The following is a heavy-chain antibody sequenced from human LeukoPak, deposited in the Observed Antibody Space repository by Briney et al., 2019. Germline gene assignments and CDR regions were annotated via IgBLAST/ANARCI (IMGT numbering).Heavy chain of an antibody. Sequence: ALVTVSCTASGYTFTSYATNWVRQAPGQGLEWMGWINTNTGNPTYAQGFTGRFVFSLDTSVSTAYLQISSLKAEDTAVYYCARDGGYDYVWGSYRHFDYWGQGTLVTVSS. CDR3: ARDGGYDYVWGSYRHFDY. D-gene: IGHD3-16*02. J-gene: IGHJ4*02. V-gene: IGHV7-4-1*02. CDR1: GYTFTSYA. CDR2: INTNTGNP.